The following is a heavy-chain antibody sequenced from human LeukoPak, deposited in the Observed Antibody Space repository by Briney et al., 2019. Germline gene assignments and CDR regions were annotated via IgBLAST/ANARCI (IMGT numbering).Heavy chain of an antibody. CDR2: ISSSSNYI. CDR3: AKLETSWSFDY. CDR1: GFTFSSYS. Sequence: GGSLRLSCAASGFTFSSYSMNWVRQAPGKGLEWVSSISSSSNYIYYADSVKGRFTISRDNAKNSLYLQMNSLRAEDTAVYYCAKLETSWSFDYWGQGTLVTVSS. J-gene: IGHJ4*02. V-gene: IGHV3-21*01. D-gene: IGHD2-2*01.